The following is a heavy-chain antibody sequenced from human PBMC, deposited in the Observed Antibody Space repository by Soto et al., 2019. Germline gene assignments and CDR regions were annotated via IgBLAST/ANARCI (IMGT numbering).Heavy chain of an antibody. Sequence: EVQVVESGGGLVKPGGSLKPSWPAPGLSFGPLTITGVRRAQGKGLEWVSSIETSSTYIYYADSVTGRFTISRDNAKKSVYLQMHSLRAEDTAVYYCARETGSYNWNDGLMDVWGQGTTVTVSS. CDR3: ARETGSYNWNDGLMDV. D-gene: IGHD1-20*01. V-gene: IGHV3-21*02. J-gene: IGHJ6*02. CDR1: GLSFGPLT. CDR2: IETSSTYI.